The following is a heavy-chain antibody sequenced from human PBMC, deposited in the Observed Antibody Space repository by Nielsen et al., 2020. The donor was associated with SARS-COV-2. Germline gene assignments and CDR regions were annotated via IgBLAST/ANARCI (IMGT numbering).Heavy chain of an antibody. Sequence: SETLSLTCTVSGGSISSSSYYWSWIRQPPGKGLEWIGYIYYSGSTNYNPSLKSRVTISVDTSKNQFSLKLSSVTAADTAVYYCASYSSTHFDPWGQGTLVTVSS. J-gene: IGHJ5*02. V-gene: IGHV4-61*01. CDR2: IYYSGST. CDR3: ASYSSTHFDP. D-gene: IGHD6-13*01. CDR1: GGSISSSSYY.